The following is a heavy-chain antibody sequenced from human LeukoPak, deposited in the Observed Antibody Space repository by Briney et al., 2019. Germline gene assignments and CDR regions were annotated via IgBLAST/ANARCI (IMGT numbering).Heavy chain of an antibody. D-gene: IGHD2-15*01. CDR3: ARKMGCSGGSCHYFDY. Sequence: GESLKISCKGSGYSFTSYWIGWVRQMPGNGLEWMGIIYPGDSETRNSPSFQGQVTISADKSINTAYLQWSSLKASDTAMYYCARKMGCSGGSCHYFDYWGQGTLVTVSS. V-gene: IGHV5-51*01. CDR1: GYSFTSYW. J-gene: IGHJ4*02. CDR2: IYPGDSET.